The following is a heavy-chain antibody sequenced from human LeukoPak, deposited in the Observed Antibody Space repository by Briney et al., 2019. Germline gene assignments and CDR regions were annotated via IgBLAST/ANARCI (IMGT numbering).Heavy chain of an antibody. Sequence: ASETLSLTCTVSGGSFSSYYCSWIRQPPGKELEWIGYVYYSGSTNYNPSLKSGSTNYNPSLKSRVTISVDTSKNQFSLKLSSVTAADTAVYYCARVRGYSYGIPDNWGQGTLVTVSS. J-gene: IGHJ4*02. CDR1: GGSFSSYY. V-gene: IGHV4-59*01. CDR3: ARVRGYSYGIPDN. CDR2: VYYSGSTNYNPSLKSGST. D-gene: IGHD5-18*01.